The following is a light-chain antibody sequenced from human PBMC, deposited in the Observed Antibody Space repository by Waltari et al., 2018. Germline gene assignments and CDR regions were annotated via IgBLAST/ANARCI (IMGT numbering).Light chain of an antibody. J-gene: IGKJ1*01. CDR1: QGISNS. V-gene: IGKV1-NL1*01. CDR3: QQYHGLPPT. Sequence: DIQMTQSPSSLSASVGDRVIITCRASQGISNSLAWYQQKAGKAPKLLLYAASRLKSGVPSRFSGSGSGTDHTLTISSLQPEDFATYYWQQYHGLPPTFGQGTEVEIK. CDR2: AAS.